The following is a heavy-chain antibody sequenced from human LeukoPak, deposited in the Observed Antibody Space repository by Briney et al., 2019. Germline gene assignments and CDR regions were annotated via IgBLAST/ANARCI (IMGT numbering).Heavy chain of an antibody. V-gene: IGHV4-59*12. CDR2: IYYTGST. CDR3: ARETKTFYFDSSAYYPYYFDS. Sequence: SETLSLTCIVSGGSISSYYWNWIRQPPGKGLEWIGTIYYTGSTYYNPSLKSRVTISVDTSKNQFSLKLSSVTAADTAVYYCARETKTFYFDSSAYYPYYFDSWGQGTLVTVSS. CDR1: GGSISSYY. D-gene: IGHD3-22*01. J-gene: IGHJ4*02.